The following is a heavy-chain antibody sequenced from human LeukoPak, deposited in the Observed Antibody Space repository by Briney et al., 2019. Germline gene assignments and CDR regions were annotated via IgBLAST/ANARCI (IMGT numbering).Heavy chain of an antibody. V-gene: IGHV3-33*06. CDR1: GFTLSSYA. Sequence: PGGSLRLSCAASGFTLSSYAMHGVRQAPGKGLEWVAIIWYDGSNKYYADSVKGRFTISRDNSKSTLYLQMNSLRAEDTAVYYCAKGGYSSSWYGDYWGQGTLVTVSS. J-gene: IGHJ4*02. D-gene: IGHD6-13*01. CDR3: AKGGYSSSWYGDY. CDR2: IWYDGSNK.